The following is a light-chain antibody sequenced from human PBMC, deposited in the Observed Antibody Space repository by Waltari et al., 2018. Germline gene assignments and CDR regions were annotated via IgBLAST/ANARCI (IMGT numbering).Light chain of an antibody. J-gene: IGLJ2*01. CDR3: NSRDSSGNHVL. V-gene: IGLV3-19*01. CDR2: GKN. CDR1: SLRTYY. Sequence: SSELTQDPAVSVALGQTVRITCQGDSLRTYYASWYQQRPGQAPVLVIYGKNNRPSGIPDRFSGSSSGNTAAVTISGAQGEDEADYYCNSRDSSGNHVLFGGGTKLTVL.